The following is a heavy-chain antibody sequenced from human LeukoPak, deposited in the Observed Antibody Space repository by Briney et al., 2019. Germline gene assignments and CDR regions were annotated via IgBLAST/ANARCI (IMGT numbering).Heavy chain of an antibody. J-gene: IGHJ4*02. CDR1: GFTFSNYA. D-gene: IGHD4-17*01. CDR2: ISGSGYST. CDR3: AKDYGDYAYYFHS. V-gene: IGHV3-23*01. Sequence: LGGSLRLSCAASGFTFSNYAMNWVRQAPGKGLEWGSVISGSGYSTYYADSVKGRFTISRDNSKNTLYLQTNSLRAEDTAVYYCAKDYGDYAYYFHSWGQGTLVTVSS.